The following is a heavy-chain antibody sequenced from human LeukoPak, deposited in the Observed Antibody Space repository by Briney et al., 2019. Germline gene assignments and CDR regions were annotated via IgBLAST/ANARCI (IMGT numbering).Heavy chain of an antibody. CDR1: GGSLSGYY. CDR3: ARVGGPYSGDYYYMDV. Sequence: SETLSLTCAVYGGSLSGYYWSWIRQPAGKGLEWIGRIYTSGSTNYNPSLKSRVTMSVDTSKNQFSLRLSSVTAADTAVYYCARVGGPYSGDYYYMDVWGKGTTVTVSS. CDR2: IYTSGST. V-gene: IGHV4-59*10. D-gene: IGHD2-15*01. J-gene: IGHJ6*03.